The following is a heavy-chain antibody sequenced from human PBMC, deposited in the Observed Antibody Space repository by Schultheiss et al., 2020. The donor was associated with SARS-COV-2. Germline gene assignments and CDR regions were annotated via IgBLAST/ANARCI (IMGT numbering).Heavy chain of an antibody. V-gene: IGHV3-72*01. CDR3: ARALVGLVSESDGMDG. CDR2: TRNKANSYTT. D-gene: IGHD1-26*01. CDR1: GFTFSDHY. J-gene: IGHJ6*02. Sequence: GWSLRLSCAASGFTFSDHYMDWVRQAPGKGLEWVGRTRNKANSYTTEYAASVKGRFTISRDDSKNSLYLQMNSLKTEDTAVYYCARALVGLVSESDGMDGWGQGTTVTVSS.